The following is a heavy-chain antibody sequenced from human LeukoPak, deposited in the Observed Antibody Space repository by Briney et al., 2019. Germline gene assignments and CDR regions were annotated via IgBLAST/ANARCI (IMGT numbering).Heavy chain of an antibody. CDR3: ARARGSGKYYYYYMDV. CDR1: GGTFSSYA. V-gene: IGHV1-69*05. D-gene: IGHD3-10*01. CDR2: IIPIFGTA. Sequence: SVKVSCKASGGTFSSYAISWVRQAPGQGLEWMGGIIPIFGTANYAQKFQGRVTITTDESTSTAYMELSSLTSEDTAVYYCARARGSGKYYYYYMDVWGKGTTVTVSS. J-gene: IGHJ6*03.